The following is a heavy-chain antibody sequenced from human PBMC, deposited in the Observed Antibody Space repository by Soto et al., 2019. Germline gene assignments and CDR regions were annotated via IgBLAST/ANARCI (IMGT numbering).Heavy chain of an antibody. V-gene: IGHV4-59*08. D-gene: IGHD3-10*01. J-gene: IGHJ6*03. CDR1: GGSISSYY. CDR3: PRRVTMVRGGDYYYRDV. CDR2: IYYSGST. Sequence: SETLSLTCTVSGGSISSYYWSWIRQPPGKGLEWVGYIYYSGSTNYNPSLKSRVTISVDTSKNQFSLKLSSVTAADTAVYYCPRRVTMVRGGDYYYRDVWGKGTTVTVSS.